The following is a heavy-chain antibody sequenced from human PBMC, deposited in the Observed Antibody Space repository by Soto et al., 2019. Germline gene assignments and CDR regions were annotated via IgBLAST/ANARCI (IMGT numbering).Heavy chain of an antibody. V-gene: IGHV3-23*01. CDR2: ISGSGGST. Sequence: TGGALRLSCAASGFTFSSYALSLGRQAPGEGLEWVSAISGSGGSTYYADSVKGRFTISRDNSKNTLYLQMNSLRAEDTAVYYCAKDLTNYYDSSGYPFDYWGQGTLVTVSS. CDR1: GFTFSSYA. J-gene: IGHJ4*02. D-gene: IGHD3-22*01. CDR3: AKDLTNYYDSSGYPFDY.